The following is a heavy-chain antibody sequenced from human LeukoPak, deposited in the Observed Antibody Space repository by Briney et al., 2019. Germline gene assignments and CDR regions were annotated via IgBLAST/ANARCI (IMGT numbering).Heavy chain of an antibody. J-gene: IGHJ5*02. D-gene: IGHD3-10*01. V-gene: IGHV3-43*02. CDR1: GFTFDDYA. CDR3: AKDIGGSGRNWLDP. CDR2: ISGDGDST. Sequence: GGSLRLSCAASGFTFDDYAMHWVRQAPGKGLEWVSLISGDGDSTYYADSVKGRFTISRDNSKNSLYLQMNSLRTEDTALYYCAKDIGGSGRNWLDPWGQGTLVIVSS.